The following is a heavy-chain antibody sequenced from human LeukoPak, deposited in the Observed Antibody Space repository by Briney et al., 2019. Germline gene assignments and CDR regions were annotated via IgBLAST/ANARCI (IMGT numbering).Heavy chain of an antibody. CDR1: GFTFSSYA. V-gene: IGHV3-23*01. CDR3: AKAIAIQLWLQEVGSGAFDI. J-gene: IGHJ3*02. CDR2: ISGSGGST. D-gene: IGHD5-18*01. Sequence: GGSLRLSCAASGFTFSSYAMSWVRQAPGKGLERVSAISGSGGSTYYADSVKGRFTISRDNSKNTLYLQMNSLRAEDTAVYYCAKAIAIQLWLQEVGSGAFDIWGQGTMVTVSS.